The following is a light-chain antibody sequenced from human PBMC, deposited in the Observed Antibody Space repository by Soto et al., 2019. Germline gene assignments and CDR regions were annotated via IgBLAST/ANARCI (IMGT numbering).Light chain of an antibody. J-gene: IGLJ1*01. CDR2: GNN. Sequence: QSVLTQPPSVSGAPGQRVTISWTGSSSNIGAGYDVHWYQRLPGTAPKVLIYGNNNRPSGVPDRFSGSKSGTSASLAITGLQAEDEADYYCQSYDSSLSGSYVFGTGTKLTVL. CDR1: SSNIGAGYD. V-gene: IGLV1-40*01. CDR3: QSYDSSLSGSYV.